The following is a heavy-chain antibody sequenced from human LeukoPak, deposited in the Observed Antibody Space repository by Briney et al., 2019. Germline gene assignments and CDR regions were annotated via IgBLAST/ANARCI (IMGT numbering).Heavy chain of an antibody. CDR2: IYYSGST. Sequence: PSETLSLTCTVSGGSIGSSSYYWGWIRQPPGKGLEWIGSIYYSGSTYYNPSLKSRVTISVDTSKNQFSLKLSSVTAADTAVYYCAREGALDDYGDYYYYYYMDVWGKGTTVTISS. D-gene: IGHD4-17*01. CDR3: AREGALDDYGDYYYYYYMDV. CDR1: GGSIGSSSYY. V-gene: IGHV4-39*02. J-gene: IGHJ6*03.